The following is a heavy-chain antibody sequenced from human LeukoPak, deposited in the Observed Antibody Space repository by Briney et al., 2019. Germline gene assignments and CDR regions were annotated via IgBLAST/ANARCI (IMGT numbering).Heavy chain of an antibody. CDR3: AREDRVGASMMFDY. J-gene: IGHJ4*02. Sequence: GGSLRLSCAASGFTFDDYGMSWVRQAPGKGLEWVSGINWDGGSTGYADSVKGRFTISRDNAKNSLYLQMNSLRAEDTALYYCAREDRVGASMMFDYWGQGTLVTVSS. CDR2: INWDGGST. D-gene: IGHD1-26*01. V-gene: IGHV3-20*04. CDR1: GFTFDDYG.